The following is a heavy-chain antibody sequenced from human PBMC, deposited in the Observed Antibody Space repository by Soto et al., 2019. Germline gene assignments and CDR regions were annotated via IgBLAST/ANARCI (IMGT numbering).Heavy chain of an antibody. V-gene: IGHV1-18*01. CDR2: ISLYSDAA. Sequence: QVQLVQSGGEVKRPGASVKVSCKPSGYTFSNYGITWVRQAPGQPLEWLGWISLYSDAANYAQKFHGGVSMTTDTSTTTAYMELRSLRSDDTAVYYCARVVAGAVAWGGSWCQGTLGTISS. D-gene: IGHD2-2*01. CDR1: GYTFSNYG. J-gene: IGHJ5*02. CDR3: ARVVAGAVAWGGS.